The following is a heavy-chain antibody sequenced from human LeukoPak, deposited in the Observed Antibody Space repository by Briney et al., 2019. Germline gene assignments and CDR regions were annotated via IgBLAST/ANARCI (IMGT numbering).Heavy chain of an antibody. CDR3: ARAVPAAMGSDWFDH. Sequence: PSETLSLTCTVSGGSISSSSYYWGWIRQPPGKGLEWIGSIYYSGSTYYNPSLKSRVTISVDTSKNQFSLKLSSVTAADTAVYYCARAVPAAMGSDWFDHWGQGTLVTVSS. CDR1: GGSISSSSYY. D-gene: IGHD2-2*01. CDR2: IYYSGST. J-gene: IGHJ5*02. V-gene: IGHV4-39*01.